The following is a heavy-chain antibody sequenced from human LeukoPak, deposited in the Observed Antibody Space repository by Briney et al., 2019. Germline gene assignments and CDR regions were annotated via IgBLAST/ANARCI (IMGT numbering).Heavy chain of an antibody. V-gene: IGHV3-30*02. D-gene: IGHD6-13*01. CDR1: GFTFSSYG. CDR3: AKPLGYSSSWDRGYYYYMDV. CDR2: IRYDGSNK. Sequence: GGSLRLSCAASGFTFSSYGMHWVRQAPGKGLEWVAFIRYDGSNKYYADSVKGRFTISRDNSKNTLYLQMNSLGAEDTAVYYCAKPLGYSSSWDRGYYYYMDVWGKGTTVTVSS. J-gene: IGHJ6*03.